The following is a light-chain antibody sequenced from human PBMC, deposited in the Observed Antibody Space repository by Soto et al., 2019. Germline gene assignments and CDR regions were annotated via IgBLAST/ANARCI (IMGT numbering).Light chain of an antibody. J-gene: IGLJ2*01. Sequence: QSVLTQPPSVSGAPGQRVTISFTGSSSSVGTAYDVNWYQHLPGTAPKLLIYGSTHRPSGVPDRFSGSKSGTSASLAITGLQAEDAADYYCQSYDSSLSGSVVFGGGTKLTVL. CDR2: GST. CDR3: QSYDSSLSGSVV. V-gene: IGLV1-40*01. CDR1: SSSVGTAYD.